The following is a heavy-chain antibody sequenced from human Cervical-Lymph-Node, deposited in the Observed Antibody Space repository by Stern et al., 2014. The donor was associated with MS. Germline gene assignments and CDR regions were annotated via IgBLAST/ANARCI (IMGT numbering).Heavy chain of an antibody. J-gene: IGHJ4*02. Sequence: VQLVESGGGVVQPGRSLRLSCAASGFTFSAYAMHWVRPAPGKGLEWVASVSADGTVNPYTDSVKGRLTIARDNSKYTLYLEMNSLITEDTAVYYCAKRSGNYLHYFDWWGQGALVTVSS. D-gene: IGHD4-23*01. CDR3: AKRSGNYLHYFDW. CDR2: VSADGTVN. V-gene: IGHV3-30*04. CDR1: GFTFSAYA.